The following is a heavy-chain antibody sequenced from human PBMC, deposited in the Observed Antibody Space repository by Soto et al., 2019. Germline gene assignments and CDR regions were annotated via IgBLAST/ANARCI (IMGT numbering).Heavy chain of an antibody. V-gene: IGHV4-31*03. CDR1: GGSISRGAYF. D-gene: IGHD3-3*01. Sequence: QLQLQESGPGLVKPSQTLSLTCTVSGGSISRGAYFWSWLRQHPGKGLEWIGYIHYSGITHYNPSLAGRFSMSVDTSKNQLSLNVNALTAADTAVYYCARGTNYEFLRGRNCFDPLGQGTLVTVSS. CDR3: ARGTNYEFLRGRNCFDP. J-gene: IGHJ5*02. CDR2: IHYSGIT.